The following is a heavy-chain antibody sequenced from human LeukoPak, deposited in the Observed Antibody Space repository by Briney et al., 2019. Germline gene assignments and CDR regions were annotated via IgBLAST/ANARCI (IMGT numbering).Heavy chain of an antibody. D-gene: IGHD3-16*01. Sequence: PSETLSLTCAVYGGSFSGYYWSWIRQPPGKGLEWIGEINHSGSTNYNPSLKSRVTISVDTSKNQLSLKLTSVTAADTAVYYCARGSVVGLGYWGQGTLVTVSS. CDR1: GGSFSGYY. CDR2: INHSGST. V-gene: IGHV4-34*01. CDR3: ARGSVVGLGY. J-gene: IGHJ4*02.